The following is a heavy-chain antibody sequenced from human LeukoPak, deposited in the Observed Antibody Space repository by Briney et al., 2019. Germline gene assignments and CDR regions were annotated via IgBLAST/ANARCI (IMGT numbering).Heavy chain of an antibody. CDR1: GGTFSSYA. CDR2: IIPIFGTA. D-gene: IGHD3-10*01. J-gene: IGHJ4*02. CDR3: AKRGLGSGTYYKYFDY. Sequence: ASVKVSCKASGGTFSSYAISWVRQAPGQGLEWMGGIIPIFGTANYAQKFQGRVTITADKSTSTAYMELNSLRAEDTAVYYCAKRGLGSGTYYKYFDYWGQGTLVTVSS. V-gene: IGHV1-69*06.